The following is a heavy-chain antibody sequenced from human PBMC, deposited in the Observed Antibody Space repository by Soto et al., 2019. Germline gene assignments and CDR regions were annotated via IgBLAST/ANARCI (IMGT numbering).Heavy chain of an antibody. V-gene: IGHV4-4*07. Sequence: SETLSLSCTVSGGSISSYYWSWIRQPAGKGLEWIGRIYTSGSTNYNPSLKSRVTMSVDTSKNQFSLKLSSVTAADTAVYYCARSRTTGTYYYFDYWGQGTLVTVSS. CDR1: GGSISSYY. CDR3: ARSRTTGTYYYFDY. CDR2: IYTSGST. J-gene: IGHJ4*02. D-gene: IGHD1-1*01.